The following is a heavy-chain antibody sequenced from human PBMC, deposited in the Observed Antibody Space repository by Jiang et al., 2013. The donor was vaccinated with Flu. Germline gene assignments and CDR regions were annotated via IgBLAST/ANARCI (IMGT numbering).Heavy chain of an antibody. CDR1: GGTFGNFA. CDR3: ARGSIDYKYAGDSFYFLGHAFDI. Sequence: VESGAEVKKPGSSVKVSCKISGGTFGNFAISWVRQAPGQGFEWMGAIIPVFGTVHYAQKLRGRVTITADKSTSTAYMEWSGLSSDDTAMYYCARGSIDYKYAGDSFYFLGHAFDIWGQGTLVTVSS. V-gene: IGHV1-69*06. J-gene: IGHJ3*02. CDR2: IIPVFGTV. D-gene: IGHD3-9*01.